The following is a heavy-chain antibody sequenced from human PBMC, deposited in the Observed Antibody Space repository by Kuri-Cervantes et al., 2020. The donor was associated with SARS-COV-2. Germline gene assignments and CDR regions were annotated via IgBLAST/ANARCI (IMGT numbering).Heavy chain of an antibody. CDR2: INWNGDST. CDR1: GFNFDDYA. V-gene: IGHV3-20*04. Sequence: GESLKISCAASGFNFDDYAVSWVRQVPGKGLEWVSTINWNGDSTSYADSVKGRFTISRDNSKNSLYLQMNSLRAEDTALYYCASLTTVTQGGYYYYYMDVWGKGTTVTVSS. D-gene: IGHD4-17*01. CDR3: ASLTTVTQGGYYYYYMDV. J-gene: IGHJ6*03.